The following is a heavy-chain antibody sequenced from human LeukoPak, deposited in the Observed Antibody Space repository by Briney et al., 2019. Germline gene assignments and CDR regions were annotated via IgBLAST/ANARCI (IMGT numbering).Heavy chain of an antibody. J-gene: IGHJ4*02. V-gene: IGHV1-8*01. CDR1: GYTFTSYD. D-gene: IGHD3-16*02. CDR3: ARLGYYDYIWGSYRYTELDY. Sequence: ASVKVSCKASGYTFTSYDINWLRQATGQGLEWMGGMNPNSVNTVYAHKFQGRVNMTRNTSIRTAYMELSSLRSEDTAVYYCARLGYYDYIWGSYRYTELDYWGQGTLVTVSS. CDR2: MNPNSVNT.